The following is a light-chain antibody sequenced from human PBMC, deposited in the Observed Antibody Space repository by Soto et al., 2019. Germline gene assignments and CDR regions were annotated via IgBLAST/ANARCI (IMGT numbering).Light chain of an antibody. CDR1: SSDVGTYNY. V-gene: IGLV2-14*01. Sequence: STLTQPASVSGSPGQSTTISCTGTSSDVGTYNYVSWYQQHPGKAPKLMIYDVSNRPSGVSNRFSGSKSGNTASLTISGLQAEDEADYYCISYTSSSTLHYVFGTGTKVTVL. J-gene: IGLJ1*01. CDR3: ISYTSSSTLHYV. CDR2: DVS.